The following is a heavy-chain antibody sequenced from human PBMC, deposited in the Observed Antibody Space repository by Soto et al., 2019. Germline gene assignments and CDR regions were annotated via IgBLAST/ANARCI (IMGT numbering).Heavy chain of an antibody. CDR1: GGSFSGYY. J-gene: IGHJ5*01. CDR2: INHSGST. Sequence: SETLSLTCAVYGGSFSGYYWSWIRQPPGKGLEWIGEINHSGSTNYNPSLKSRITITVDTSKNQYSLKLSYVNAPDTAVYYCATRRGYSRGWYLDRRNGFDSWGQGTLVTVSS. D-gene: IGHD6-19*01. CDR3: ATRRGYSRGWYLDRRNGFDS. V-gene: IGHV4-34*01.